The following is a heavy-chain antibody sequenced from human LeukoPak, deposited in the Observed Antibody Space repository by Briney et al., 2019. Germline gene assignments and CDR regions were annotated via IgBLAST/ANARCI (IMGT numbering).Heavy chain of an antibody. V-gene: IGHV6-1*01. Sequence: SQTLSLTCAISGDSVSSNSAAWNWFRQSPSRGLEWLGRTYYRSKWYNDYAVSVKSRITINPDTSKSQFSLQLNSVTPADTAVYYCARSYYDTSGYIVRAFDIWGQGTMVTVSS. CDR2: TYYRSKWYN. D-gene: IGHD3-22*01. CDR3: ARSYYDTSGYIVRAFDI. CDR1: GDSVSSNSAA. J-gene: IGHJ3*02.